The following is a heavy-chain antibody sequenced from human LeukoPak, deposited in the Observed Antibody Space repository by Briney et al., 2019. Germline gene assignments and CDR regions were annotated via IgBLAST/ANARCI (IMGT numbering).Heavy chain of an antibody. V-gene: IGHV3-48*03. D-gene: IGHD3-16*01. Sequence: PGGSLRLSCAASGFTFSSYEMNWVRQAPGKGLEWVSYISSSGSTIYYADSVKGRFTISRDNAKNSLYLQMNSLRAEDTAVYYCARGFLGEYQSPFDYWGQGTLVTVSS. CDR2: ISSSGSTI. J-gene: IGHJ4*02. CDR1: GFTFSSYE. CDR3: ARGFLGEYQSPFDY.